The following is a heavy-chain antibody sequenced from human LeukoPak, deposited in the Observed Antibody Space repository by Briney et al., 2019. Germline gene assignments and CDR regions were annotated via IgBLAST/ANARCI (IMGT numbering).Heavy chain of an antibody. Sequence: PSETLSLTCTVSGGSISSYCWSWIRQPAGKGLEWIGRIYTSGSTIYNPSLKSRVTMSVDTSKNQFSLKLSSVTAADTAVYYCARGRYESTRLSAYYYYYMDVWGKGTTVTVSS. CDR3: ARGRYESTRLSAYYYYYMDV. CDR1: GGSISSYC. J-gene: IGHJ6*03. CDR2: IYTSGST. V-gene: IGHV4-4*07. D-gene: IGHD1-14*01.